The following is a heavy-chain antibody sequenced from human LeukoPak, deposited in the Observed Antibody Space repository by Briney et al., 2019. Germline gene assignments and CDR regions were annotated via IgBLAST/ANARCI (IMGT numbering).Heavy chain of an antibody. CDR3: ARVRVSSYYGMDI. J-gene: IGHJ6*02. CDR2: INQGESEK. CDR1: GFTVSSYW. V-gene: IGHV3-7*05. D-gene: IGHD2/OR15-2a*01. Sequence: GGSLRLSCAASGFTVSSYWMSWVRQAPGKGLEWVANINQGESEKYYVDSVKGRFTISRDNAKNSLYLQMNTLRAEDTAVYYCARVRVSSYYGMDIWGQGTTVTVSS.